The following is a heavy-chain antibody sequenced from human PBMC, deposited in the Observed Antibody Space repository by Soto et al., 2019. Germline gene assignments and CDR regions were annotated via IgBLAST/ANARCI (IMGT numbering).Heavy chain of an antibody. CDR1: GFTFNTHA. CDR3: AKGFIVVVTAIRPDDNFDV. Sequence: GGSLRLSCAASGFTFNTHAMNWVRPAPGKGLEWVASISGSGGTTYYADSVKGRFTVSRDTSKNTLFLQMNSLSAEDTAVYYCAKGFIVVVTAIRPDDNFDVWGQGTMVTVSS. D-gene: IGHD2-21*02. J-gene: IGHJ3*01. CDR2: ISGSGGTT. V-gene: IGHV3-23*01.